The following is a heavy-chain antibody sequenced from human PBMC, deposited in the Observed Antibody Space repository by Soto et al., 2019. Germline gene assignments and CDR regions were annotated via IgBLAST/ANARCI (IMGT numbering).Heavy chain of an antibody. Sequence: GGSLRLSCAASGFTFSSYNMNWVRQAPGKGLEWVSSISSSSSYTYYADSVKGRFTISRDNAKNSLYLQLNSLRAEDTAVYYCAREAASGHFDYWGQGTLVTVSS. CDR1: GFTFSSYN. D-gene: IGHD6-13*01. J-gene: IGHJ4*02. CDR2: ISSSSSYT. V-gene: IGHV3-21*01. CDR3: AREAASGHFDY.